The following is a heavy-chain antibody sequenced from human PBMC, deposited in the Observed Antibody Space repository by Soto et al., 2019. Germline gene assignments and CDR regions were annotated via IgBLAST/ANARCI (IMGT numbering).Heavy chain of an antibody. CDR3: ARDAARITMIVVVIDY. CDR2: IWYDGSNK. D-gene: IGHD3-22*01. V-gene: IGHV3-33*01. Sequence: GGSLRLSCAASGFTFSSYGMHWVLQAPGKGLEWVAVIWYDGSNKYYADSVKGRFTISRDNSKNTLYLQMNSLRAEDTAVYYCARDAARITMIVVVIDYWGQGTLVTVSS. J-gene: IGHJ4*02. CDR1: GFTFSSYG.